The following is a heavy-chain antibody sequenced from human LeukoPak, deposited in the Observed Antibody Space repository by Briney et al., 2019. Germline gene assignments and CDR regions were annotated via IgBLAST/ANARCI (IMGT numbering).Heavy chain of an antibody. V-gene: IGHV4-39*01. CDR2: IYFAGNT. J-gene: IGHJ5*02. CDR3: ARLSVARGGWFDP. CDR1: GGSISSGDHY. Sequence: PSETLSLTCNVSGGSISSGDHYWGYIRQPPGKGLEWIGSIYFAGNTYYNPSLKSRVIISVGTSKNQFSLKLSSVTAADTAVYYCARLSVARGGWFDPWGQGTLVTVSS. D-gene: IGHD5-12*01.